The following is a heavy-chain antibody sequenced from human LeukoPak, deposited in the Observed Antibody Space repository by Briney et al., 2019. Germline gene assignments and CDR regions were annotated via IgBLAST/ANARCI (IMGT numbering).Heavy chain of an antibody. D-gene: IGHD6-19*01. CDR2: ISGSGGST. Sequence: RPGGSLRLSCAASGFTFSSYGMSWVRQAPGKGLEWVSAISGSGGSTYYADSVKGRFTISRDNSKNTLYLQMNSLRAEDTAVYYCAKDAGWYLGAFDIWGQGTMVTVSS. V-gene: IGHV3-23*01. J-gene: IGHJ3*02. CDR3: AKDAGWYLGAFDI. CDR1: GFTFSSYG.